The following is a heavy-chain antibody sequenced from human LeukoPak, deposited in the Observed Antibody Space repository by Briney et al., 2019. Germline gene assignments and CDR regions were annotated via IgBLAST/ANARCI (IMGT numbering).Heavy chain of an antibody. J-gene: IGHJ6*03. CDR2: INPNSGGT. D-gene: IGHD3-22*01. CDR3: ARCYYDSSGPQTQYYYYYMDV. CDR1: GYTFTGYY. V-gene: IGHV1-2*02. Sequence: ASVKVSCKASGYTFTGYYMHWVRQAPGQGLEWMGWINPNSGGTNYAQKFQGRVTMTRDTSISTAYMELSRLRSDDTAVYYCARCYYDSSGPQTQYYYYYMDVWGKGTTVTVSS.